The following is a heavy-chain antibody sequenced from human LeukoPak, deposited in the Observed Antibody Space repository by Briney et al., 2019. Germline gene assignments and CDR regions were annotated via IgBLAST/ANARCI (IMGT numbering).Heavy chain of an antibody. CDR3: ARSGLSRFGF. CDR2: FSGSGGST. CDR1: GFTFSNYA. D-gene: IGHD2/OR15-2a*01. Sequence: GGSLRLSCAASGFTFSNYAMSWVRQAPGKGLEWVSAFSGSGGSTYYANSVKGRFTISRDNSKNTLYLQMNRLRAEDTAVYYCARSGLSRFGFWGQGTLVTVSS. J-gene: IGHJ4*02. V-gene: IGHV3-23*01.